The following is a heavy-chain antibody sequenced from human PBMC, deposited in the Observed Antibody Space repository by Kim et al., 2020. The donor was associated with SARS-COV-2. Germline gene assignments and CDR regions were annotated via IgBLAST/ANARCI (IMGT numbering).Heavy chain of an antibody. CDR2: ISSSGGDT. Sequence: GGSLRLSCAATGFTFTSYPMGWVRQAPGQGLEWVASISSSGGDTYYSDSAWGRVTISSDNAKNKLILQPHSLSRENTAPYYCATLGYFGSGSARFDDWG. D-gene: IGHD3-10*01. CDR1: GFTFTSYP. V-gene: IGHV3-23*01. CDR3: ATLGYFGSGSARFDD. J-gene: IGHJ5*01.